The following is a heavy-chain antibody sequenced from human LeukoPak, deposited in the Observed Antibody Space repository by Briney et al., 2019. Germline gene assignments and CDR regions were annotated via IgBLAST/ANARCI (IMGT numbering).Heavy chain of an antibody. Sequence: ASVKVSCKASGYTFTSYGISWVRQAPGQGLEWMGWISAYNGNTNYAQKLQGRVTMTRDTSISTAYMELSSLRSDDTAFYYCARAPPNSGSYYRLHSWFDPWGQGALVTVSS. J-gene: IGHJ5*02. CDR3: ARAPPNSGSYYRLHSWFDP. CDR2: ISAYNGNT. D-gene: IGHD3-10*01. V-gene: IGHV1-18*01. CDR1: GYTFTSYG.